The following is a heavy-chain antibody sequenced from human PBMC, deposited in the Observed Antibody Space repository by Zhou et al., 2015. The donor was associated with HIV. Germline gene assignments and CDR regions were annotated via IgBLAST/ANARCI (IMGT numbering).Heavy chain of an antibody. Sequence: QVHLVESGGGVVQPGRSLRLSCAASGFIFTDYGMTWVRQAPGKGLEWVAVIWYDGSKTYYSDSVKGRFTISRDISKNTLHLQMNSLRAEDTAVYYCARLGAGQSSSPERGMDVWGQGTTVTVSS. D-gene: IGHD6-6*01. V-gene: IGHV3-33*01. CDR3: ARLGAGQSSSPERGMDV. CDR2: IWYDGSKT. J-gene: IGHJ6*02. CDR1: GFIFTDYG.